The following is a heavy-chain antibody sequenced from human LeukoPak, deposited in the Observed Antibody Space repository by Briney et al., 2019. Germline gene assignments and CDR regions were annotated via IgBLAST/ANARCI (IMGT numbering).Heavy chain of an antibody. D-gene: IGHD2-2*01. V-gene: IGHV1-18*01. CDR2: ISAYNGNT. Sequence: ASVKVSCKASGYTFTSYGISWVRQAPGQGLEWMGWISAYNGNTNYAQKLQGRVTMTTDTSTSTAYMELRSLRSDDTAVYYCARDGGYCSSTSCLFNYMDVWGKGTTVTVSS. CDR3: ARDGGYCSSTSCLFNYMDV. J-gene: IGHJ6*03. CDR1: GYTFTSYG.